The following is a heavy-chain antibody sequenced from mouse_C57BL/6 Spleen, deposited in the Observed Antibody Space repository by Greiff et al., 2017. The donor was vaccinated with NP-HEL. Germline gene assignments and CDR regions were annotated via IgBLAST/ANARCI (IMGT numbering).Heavy chain of an antibody. D-gene: IGHD1-1*01. CDR1: GYSFTSYW. V-gene: IGHV1-64*01. CDR2: IHPNSGSN. CDR3: ARGTTVVANWYFDV. Sequence: QLQLQQPGAELVKPGASVKLSCKASGYSFTSYWMHWVKQRPGQGLEWIGMIHPNSGSNNYNEKFKSKATLTVDKSSSTAYMQLSSLTSEDSAVYYCARGTTVVANWYFDVWGTGTTGTVSS. J-gene: IGHJ1*03.